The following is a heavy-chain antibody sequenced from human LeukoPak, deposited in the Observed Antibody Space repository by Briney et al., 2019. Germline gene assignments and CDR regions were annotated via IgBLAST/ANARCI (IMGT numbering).Heavy chain of an antibody. D-gene: IGHD3-22*01. J-gene: IGHJ6*02. Sequence: SQTLSLTCTVSGGSISSGGFYWHWIRQHPGKGLEWIGYIYYSEIAYYNPSLKSRVTISLDTSMNQFSLKLSSVTDADTAVYFCARLAYYDDSGSYYYGMDVWGQGTTVTVSS. CDR2: IYYSEIA. CDR1: GGSISSGGFY. CDR3: ARLAYYDDSGSYYYGMDV. V-gene: IGHV4-31*03.